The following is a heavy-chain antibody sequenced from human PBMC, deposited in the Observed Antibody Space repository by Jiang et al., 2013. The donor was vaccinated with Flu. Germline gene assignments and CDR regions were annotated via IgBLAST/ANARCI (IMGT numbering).Heavy chain of an antibody. J-gene: IGHJ3*02. CDR3: AREKVHGFQGEDAFDI. Sequence: SQTLSLTCAISGDSVSSNSAAWNWIRQSPSRGLEWLGRTYYRSKWYNDYAVSVKSRITINPDTSKNQFSLQLNSVTPEDTAVYYCAREKVHGFQGEDAFDIWGQGTMVTVSS. CDR2: TYYRSKWYN. V-gene: IGHV6-1*01. D-gene: IGHD3-10*01. CDR1: GDSVSSNSAA.